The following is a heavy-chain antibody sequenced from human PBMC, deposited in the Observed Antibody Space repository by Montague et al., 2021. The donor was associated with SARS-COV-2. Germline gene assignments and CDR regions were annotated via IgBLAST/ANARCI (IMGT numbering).Heavy chain of an antibody. CDR3: ATEIQLWTEAFYLG. CDR1: GFTFSTYW. D-gene: IGHD5-18*01. Sequence: SLRLSCAASGFTFSTYWMHWVRQVPGKGLVWVSRISNCGTTTVSADSVMGRFTISRDNAKNTLYLQMNSLRAEDTAVYYCATEIQLWTEAFYLGRGQGTLVTVSS. J-gene: IGHJ4*02. V-gene: IGHV3-74*01. CDR2: ISNCGTTT.